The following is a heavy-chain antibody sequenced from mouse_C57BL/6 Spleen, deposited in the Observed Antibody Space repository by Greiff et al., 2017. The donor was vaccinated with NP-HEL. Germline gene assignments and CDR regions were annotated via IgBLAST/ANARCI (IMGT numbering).Heavy chain of an antibody. V-gene: IGHV1-15*01. CDR2: IDPETGGT. CDR1: GYTFTDYE. J-gene: IGHJ3*01. D-gene: IGHD2-4*01. CDR3: TRLGDYDWFAY. Sequence: VQLQQSGAELVRPGASVTLSCKASGYTFTDYEMHWVKQTPVHGLEWIGAIDPETGGTAYNQKFKGKAILTADKSSSTAYMELRSLTSEDSAVYYCTRLGDYDWFAYWGQGTLVTVSA.